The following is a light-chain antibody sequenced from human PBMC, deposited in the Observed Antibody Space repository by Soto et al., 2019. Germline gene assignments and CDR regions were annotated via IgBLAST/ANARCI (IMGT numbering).Light chain of an antibody. V-gene: IGLV2-11*01. CDR3: CSYAGSYTLYV. J-gene: IGLJ1*01. Sequence: QSVLTQPRSVSGSPGQSVTISCTGTSSDVGGYNYVSWYQQHPGKAPKLMIYDVSKRPSGVPDRFSGSKSGNTASLTISGLQAEEEADYYCCSYAGSYTLYVFGPGTMVTVL. CDR1: SSDVGGYNY. CDR2: DVS.